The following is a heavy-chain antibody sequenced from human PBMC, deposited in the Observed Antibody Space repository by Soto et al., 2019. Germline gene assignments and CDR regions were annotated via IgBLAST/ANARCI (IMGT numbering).Heavy chain of an antibody. V-gene: IGHV4-30-2*01. J-gene: IGHJ3*02. CDR1: GGSISDGGYS. CDR3: TRQGGCDSRGYCTIAFDN. Sequence: SVTLSLTCVVSGGSISDGGYSWSWLRQPPGKGLEWIGYIYHSGSTNYNPSLKSRVTLSVDRSKNQFSLQLSSVTAADTAAYYYTRQGGCDSRGYCTIAFDNWGQGTVV. D-gene: IGHD3-22*01. CDR2: IYHSGST.